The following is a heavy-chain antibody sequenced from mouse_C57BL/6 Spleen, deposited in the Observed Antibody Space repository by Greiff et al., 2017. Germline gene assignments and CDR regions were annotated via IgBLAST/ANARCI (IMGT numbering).Heavy chain of an antibody. V-gene: IGHV1-61*01. CDR3: AREGIYYGSSYHYAMDY. D-gene: IGHD1-1*01. Sequence: QVQLQQPGAELVRPGSSVKLSCTASGFTFTSYWMDWVKQRPGQGLEWIGNIYPSDSETHYTQKFKDKATLTVDKSSSTAYMQLSSLTSENSAVYYCAREGIYYGSSYHYAMDYWGQGTSVTVSS. CDR2: IYPSDSET. CDR1: GFTFTSYW. J-gene: IGHJ4*01.